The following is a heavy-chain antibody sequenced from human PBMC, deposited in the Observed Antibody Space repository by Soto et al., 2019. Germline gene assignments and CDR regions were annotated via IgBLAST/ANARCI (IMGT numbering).Heavy chain of an antibody. D-gene: IGHD1-26*01. J-gene: IGHJ4*02. CDR3: AKDLAGATRGRFDY. CDR1: GFTFSSYA. CDR2: ISGSGTTT. Sequence: GGSLRLSCAASGFTFSSYAMSWVRQAPGKGLEWVSGISGSGTTTYYADSVKGRFTISRDNSKNTMYLQMNSLRAEDTAVYYCAKDLAGATRGRFDYWGQGTLVTVSS. V-gene: IGHV3-23*01.